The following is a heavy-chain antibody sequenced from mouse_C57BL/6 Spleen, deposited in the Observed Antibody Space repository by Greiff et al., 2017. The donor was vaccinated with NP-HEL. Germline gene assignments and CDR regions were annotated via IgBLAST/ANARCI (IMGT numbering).Heavy chain of an antibody. D-gene: IGHD1-1*01. CDR1: GYTFTSYW. J-gene: IGHJ3*01. CDR2: IYPGSGST. Sequence: VQLQQPGAELVKPGASVKMSCKASGYTFTSYWITWVKQRPGQGLEWIGDIYPGSGSTNYNEKFKSKATLTVDTSSSTAYMQLSSLTSEDSAVYYCARDDYGSSYVGFAYWGQGTLVTVSA. CDR3: ARDDYGSSYVGFAY. V-gene: IGHV1-55*01.